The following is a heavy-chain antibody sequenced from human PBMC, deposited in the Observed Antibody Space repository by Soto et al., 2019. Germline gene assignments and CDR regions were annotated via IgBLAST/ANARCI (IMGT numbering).Heavy chain of an antibody. CDR3: AKSRGAEWELIPLPIDY. V-gene: IGHV3-23*01. Sequence: GSLRLSCAASGFTFSSYAMSWVRQAPGKGLEWVSVISGSGGSTYYADSVKGRFTISRDNSKNTLYLQMNSLRAEDTAVYYCAKSRGAEWELIPLPIDYWGQGTLVTVSS. J-gene: IGHJ4*02. CDR2: ISGSGGST. D-gene: IGHD1-26*01. CDR1: GFTFSSYA.